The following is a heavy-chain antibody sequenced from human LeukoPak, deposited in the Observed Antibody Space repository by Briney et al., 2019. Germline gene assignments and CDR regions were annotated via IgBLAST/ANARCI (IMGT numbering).Heavy chain of an antibody. D-gene: IGHD3-3*01. CDR2: INPNSGGT. CDR1: GYTFTGYY. CDR3: ARDAHLITIFGVVIMGSNWFDP. Sequence: ASVKVSCKASGYTFTGYYMHWVRQAPGQGLEWMGWINPNSGGTNYAQKFQGRVTMTRDTPISTASMELSRLRSDDTAVYYCARDAHLITIFGVVIMGSNWFDPWGQGTLVTVSS. J-gene: IGHJ5*02. V-gene: IGHV1-2*02.